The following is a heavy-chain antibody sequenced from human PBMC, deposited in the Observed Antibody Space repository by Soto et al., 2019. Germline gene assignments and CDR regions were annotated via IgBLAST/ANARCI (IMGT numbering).Heavy chain of an antibody. CDR3: ARRSCTNGVCYYFDY. V-gene: IGHV4-59*08. CDR2: IYYSGST. D-gene: IGHD2-8*01. Sequence: SETLSLTCTVSGGSISSYYWSWIRQPPGKGLEWIGYIYYSGSTNYNPSLKSRVTISVDTSKNQFSLKLSSVTAADTAVYYCARRSCTNGVCYYFDYWGQGTLVTVSS. CDR1: GGSISSYY. J-gene: IGHJ4*02.